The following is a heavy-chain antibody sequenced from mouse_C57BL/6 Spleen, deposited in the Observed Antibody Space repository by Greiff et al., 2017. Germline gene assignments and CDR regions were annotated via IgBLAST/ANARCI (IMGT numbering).Heavy chain of an antibody. CDR3: ARGADYYGSTGY. J-gene: IGHJ2*01. V-gene: IGHV1-64*01. CDR2: IHPNSGST. Sequence: VKLQQPGAELVKPGASVKLSCKASGYTFTSYWMHWVKQRPGQGLEWIGMIHPNSGSTNYNEKFKSKATLTVDKSSSTAYMQLSSLTSEDSAVYYCARGADYYGSTGYWGQGTTLTVSS. CDR1: GYTFTSYW. D-gene: IGHD1-1*01.